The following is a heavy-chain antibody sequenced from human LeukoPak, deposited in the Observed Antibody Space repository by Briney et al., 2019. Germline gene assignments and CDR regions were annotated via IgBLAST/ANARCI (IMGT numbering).Heavy chain of an antibody. J-gene: IGHJ4*02. V-gene: IGHV4-31*03. CDR1: GGSISSGGYY. CDR2: IYYSGST. CDR3: AREGGPYRPLDY. Sequence: SETLSLTCTVSGGSISSGGYYWSWIRQHPGKGLEWIRYIYYSGSTYYNPSLKSRVTISVDTSKNQFTLKLSSVTAADTAVYYCAREGGPYRPLDYSGQGTLVTVSS.